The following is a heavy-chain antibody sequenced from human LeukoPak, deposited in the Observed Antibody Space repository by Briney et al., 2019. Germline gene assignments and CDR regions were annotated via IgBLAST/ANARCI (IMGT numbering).Heavy chain of an antibody. CDR2: ISYDGSHK. J-gene: IGHJ4*02. V-gene: IGHV3-30*18. D-gene: IGHD2-2*01. CDR3: AKPMDQLPNFDY. Sequence: GRSLRLSCTASGFTFSTFGMHWVRQAPGKGLEWVAVISYDGSHKYYADPVKGRFTISRDNSKNTLYLQMNSLRSEDTAVYYCAKPMDQLPNFDYWGQGTLVTVSS. CDR1: GFTFSTFG.